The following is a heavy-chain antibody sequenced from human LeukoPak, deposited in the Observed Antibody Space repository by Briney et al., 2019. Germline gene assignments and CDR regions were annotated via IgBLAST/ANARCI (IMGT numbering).Heavy chain of an antibody. CDR2: INPSGGST. V-gene: IGHV1-46*01. J-gene: IGHJ5*02. D-gene: IGHD6-13*01. CDR3: ARETPDRRSSWYVGNNWFDP. CDR1: GYTFTSYY. Sequence: GASVKVSCKASGYTFTSYYMHWVRQAPGQGLEWMGIINPSGGSTSYAQKFQGRVTMTRDTSTSTVYMELSSLRPEDTAVYYCARETPDRRSSWYVGNNWFDPWGQGTLVTVSS.